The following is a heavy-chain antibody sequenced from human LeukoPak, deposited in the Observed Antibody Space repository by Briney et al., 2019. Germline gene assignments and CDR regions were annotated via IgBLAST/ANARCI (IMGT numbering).Heavy chain of an antibody. CDR1: GFTFNNYA. CDR3: ARAVPAPGTPENAFDI. V-gene: IGHV3-30*04. CDR2: ISRDGTLQ. D-gene: IGHD6-13*01. J-gene: IGHJ3*02. Sequence: GGSLRLSCEASGFTFNNYAMHWVRQAPGEGLEWVAVISRDGTLQYYADSVKGRLTISRDNAQSTVYLHMNSLSTEDTALYYCARAVPAPGTPENAFDIWGQGTMVTVSS.